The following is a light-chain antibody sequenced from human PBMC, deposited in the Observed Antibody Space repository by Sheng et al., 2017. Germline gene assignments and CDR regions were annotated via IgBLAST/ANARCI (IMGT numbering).Light chain of an antibody. Sequence: DIQMTQSPSSVSASVGDRVTITCRASQDIKTWLAWYQQKPGKAPKLLIYKASSLESGVPSRFSGSGSGTEFTLTISSLQPDDFATYYCQHFNAYSPWTFGQGTKVEIK. V-gene: IGKV1-5*03. CDR2: KAS. CDR3: QHFNAYSPWT. J-gene: IGKJ1*01. CDR1: QDIKTW.